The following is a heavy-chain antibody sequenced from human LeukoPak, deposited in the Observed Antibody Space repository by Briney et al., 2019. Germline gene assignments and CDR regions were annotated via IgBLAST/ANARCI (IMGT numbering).Heavy chain of an antibody. J-gene: IGHJ4*02. D-gene: IGHD5-18*01. CDR2: INHSGST. CDR3: ARTVRYSYGYSWFDY. V-gene: IGHV4-34*01. CDR1: GGSFSGYY. Sequence: PSETLSLTCAVYGGSFSGYYWSWIRQPPGKGLEWIGEINHSGSTNYNPSLKSRVTISVDTSKNQFSLKLSSVTAADTAVNYCARTVRYSYGYSWFDYWGQGTLVTVSS.